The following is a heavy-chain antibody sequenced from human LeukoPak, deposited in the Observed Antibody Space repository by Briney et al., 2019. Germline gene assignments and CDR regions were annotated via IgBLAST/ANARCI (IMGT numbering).Heavy chain of an antibody. D-gene: IGHD5-18*01. J-gene: IGHJ4*02. CDR3: AKAARTAMVAEGFDC. CDR1: GFTFSSYA. V-gene: IGHV3-23*01. CDR2: IIGIGGST. Sequence: HPGGSLRLSCAASGFTFSSYAMSWVRQAPGKGLEWVSAIIGIGGSTYYADSVKGRFTISRDNSTNTPYLQMNSLRAEDTAVYYCAKAARTAMVAEGFDCWGQGTLVTVSS.